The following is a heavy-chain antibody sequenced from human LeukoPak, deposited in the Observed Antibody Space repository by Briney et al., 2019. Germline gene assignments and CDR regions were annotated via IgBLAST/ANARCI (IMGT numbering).Heavy chain of an antibody. CDR3: ARDSGSGSNDY. J-gene: IGHJ4*02. CDR2: ISAGNGNT. CDR1: GYTFTSYA. V-gene: IGHV1-3*01. Sequence: ASVKVSRQASGYTFTSYAIHWVRQAPGQRLEWMGWISAGNGNTKYSQNFRGRVTFISNTSATTAFMELSSLRSEDAAVYYCARDSGSGSNDYWGQGTLVTVSS. D-gene: IGHD1-26*01.